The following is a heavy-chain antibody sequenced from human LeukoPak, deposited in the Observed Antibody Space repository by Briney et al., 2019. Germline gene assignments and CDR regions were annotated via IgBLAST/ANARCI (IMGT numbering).Heavy chain of an antibody. CDR2: AYYNGRA. CDR3: ARGGYNWNSWYFDL. V-gene: IGHV4-59*12. D-gene: IGHD1/OR15-1a*01. CDR1: GGSITGNY. J-gene: IGHJ2*01. Sequence: SETLSLTCTVSGGSITGNYWSWIRQPPGKGLEWLGYAYYNGRANYNPSLKSRVTMSVDTSKNQFSLKLSSVTAADTAVYYCARGGYNWNSWYFDLWGRGTLVTVSS.